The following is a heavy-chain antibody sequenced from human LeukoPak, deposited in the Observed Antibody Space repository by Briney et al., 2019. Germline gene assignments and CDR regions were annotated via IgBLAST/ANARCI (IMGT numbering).Heavy chain of an antibody. CDR1: GGSISSYY. CDR2: IYYSGST. Sequence: SETLSLTCTVPGGSISSYYWSWIRQPPGKGLEWIGYIYYSGSTNYNPSLKSRVTISVDTSKNQFSLKLSSVTAADTAVYYCARKVGYSGYDYWGQGTLVTVSS. V-gene: IGHV4-59*01. J-gene: IGHJ4*02. D-gene: IGHD5-12*01. CDR3: ARKVGYSGYDY.